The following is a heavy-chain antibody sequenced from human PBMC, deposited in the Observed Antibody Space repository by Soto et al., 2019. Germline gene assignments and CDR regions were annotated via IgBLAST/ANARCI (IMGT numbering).Heavy chain of an antibody. D-gene: IGHD6-6*01. CDR1: GFTFSDHG. CDR3: AKDRTIASRNFDS. Sequence: LILSCTASGFTFSDHGMHWVRQAPGKGLEWVSSISGSVGSTFYADSVKGRFTISRDNSMNTLYLQMNSLRAEDTAVYYCAKDRTIASRNFDSWGQGALVTVSS. J-gene: IGHJ4*02. CDR2: ISGSVGST. V-gene: IGHV3-23*01.